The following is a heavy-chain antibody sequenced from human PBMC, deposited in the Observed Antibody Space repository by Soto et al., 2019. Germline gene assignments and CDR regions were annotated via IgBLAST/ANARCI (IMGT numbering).Heavy chain of an antibody. J-gene: IGHJ4*02. CDR2: ISSSSSTI. CDR3: VSYYYFGSGYDISDY. V-gene: IGHV3-48*02. D-gene: IGHD3-3*01. CDR1: GFTFSSYS. Sequence: PGGSLRLSCAASGFTFSSYSMNWVRQAPGKGLEWVSYISSSSSTIYYADSVKGRFTISRDNAKNSLYLQMNSLRDEDTAVYYCVSYYYFGSGYDISDYWGQGSLVTVSS.